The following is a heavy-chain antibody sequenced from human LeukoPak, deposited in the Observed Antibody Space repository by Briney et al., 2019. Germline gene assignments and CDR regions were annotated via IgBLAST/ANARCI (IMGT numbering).Heavy chain of an antibody. V-gene: IGHV1-46*03. CDR3: ARAGYWAASGYATI. Sequence: GASVKVSCKASGYTFTSYYMHWVRQAPGQGLEWMGIINPSGGSTTYAQKSQGRVTMTRDTSTSTVYMALSSLTPEDTAVYYCARAGYWAASGYATIWGQGTLVTVSS. CDR1: GYTFTSYY. J-gene: IGHJ4*02. CDR2: INPSGGST. D-gene: IGHD6-13*01.